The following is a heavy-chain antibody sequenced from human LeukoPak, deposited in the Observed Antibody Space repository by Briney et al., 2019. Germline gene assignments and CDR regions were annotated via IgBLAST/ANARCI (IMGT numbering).Heavy chain of an antibody. CDR3: AKDYEPLLGVQRWGDWFDP. Sequence: ASVKVSCKASGYTFTGYYMHWVRQAPGQGLEWMGWINPNSGGTNYAQKFQGRVTMTRDTSISTAYMELSGLRSDDTAVYYCAKDYEPLLGVQRWGDWFDPWGQGTLVTVAS. CDR2: INPNSGGT. J-gene: IGHJ5*02. V-gene: IGHV1-2*02. CDR1: GYTFTGYY. D-gene: IGHD3-10*01.